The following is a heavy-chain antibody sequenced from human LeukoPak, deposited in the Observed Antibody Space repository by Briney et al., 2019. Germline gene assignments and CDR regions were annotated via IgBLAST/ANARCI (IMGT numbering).Heavy chain of an antibody. V-gene: IGHV3-20*04. D-gene: IGHD3-22*01. J-gene: IGHJ4*02. CDR3: ARVPPTTGYYDSSGYYHFDY. CDR2: INWNGGST. CDR1: GFTFDDYG. Sequence: GGSLRLSCAASGFTFDDYGMSWVRQAPGKGLEWVSGINWNGGSTGYADSVKGRFTISRDNAKNSLYLQMNSLRAEDTALYYCARVPPTTGYYDSSGYYHFDYWGQGTLVTVSS.